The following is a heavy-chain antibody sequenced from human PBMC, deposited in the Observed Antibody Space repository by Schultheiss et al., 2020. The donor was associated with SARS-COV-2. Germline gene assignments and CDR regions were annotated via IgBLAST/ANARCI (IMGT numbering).Heavy chain of an antibody. Sequence: VGSLRLSCAGSGFSFSSYTMNWVRQAPGKGLEWVSSISSSSYYIYYADSVKGRFTISRDNAKDSLYLQMNSLRDEDTAVYYCARVAYGDYIVDPWGQGTLVTVSS. J-gene: IGHJ5*02. V-gene: IGHV3-21*01. CDR2: ISSSSYYI. CDR3: ARVAYGDYIVDP. D-gene: IGHD4-17*01. CDR1: GFSFSSYT.